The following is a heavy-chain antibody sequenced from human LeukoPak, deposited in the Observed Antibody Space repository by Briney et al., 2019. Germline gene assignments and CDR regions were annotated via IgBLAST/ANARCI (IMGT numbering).Heavy chain of an antibody. CDR2: IYYSGST. CDR1: GGSISSSSYY. J-gene: IGHJ4*02. D-gene: IGHD1-26*01. CDR3: ASFREWELHYYFDY. Sequence: SETLSLTCTVSGGSISSSSYYWSWIRQPPGRGLEWIGYIYYSGSTNYNPSLKSRVTISVDTSKNQFSLKLSSVTAADTAVYYCASFREWELHYYFDYWGQGTLVTVYS. V-gene: IGHV4-61*01.